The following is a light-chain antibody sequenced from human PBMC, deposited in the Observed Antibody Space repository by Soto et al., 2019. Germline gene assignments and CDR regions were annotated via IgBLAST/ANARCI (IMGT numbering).Light chain of an antibody. J-gene: IGLJ3*02. CDR3: CSYAGRSTWV. Sequence: QAVVTQPASVSGSPGQSITISCTGTSSDVGNYKFVSWYQQYPGKAPKIMIYEITERPSGVSNRFSGSKSGNTASLTISGLKAEDEADYYCCSYAGRSTWVFGGGTKLTVL. CDR1: SSDVGNYKF. V-gene: IGLV2-23*02. CDR2: EIT.